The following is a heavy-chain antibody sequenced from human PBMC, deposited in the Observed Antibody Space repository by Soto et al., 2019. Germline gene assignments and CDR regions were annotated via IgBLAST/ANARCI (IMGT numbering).Heavy chain of an antibody. D-gene: IGHD6-19*01. CDR3: ARDFPTAGYGSGWYDY. J-gene: IGHJ4*02. CDR1: GGSISGFY. Sequence: QVQLQESGPGLVKPSETLSLTCTVSGGSISGFYWSWIRQPPGKGLEWIGYVNDRGNTNYNPSLKSRVTTSVDTSKNQFSLKLSSVTAADTAVYYCARDFPTAGYGSGWYDYWGQGTLVTVSS. V-gene: IGHV4-59*01. CDR2: VNDRGNT.